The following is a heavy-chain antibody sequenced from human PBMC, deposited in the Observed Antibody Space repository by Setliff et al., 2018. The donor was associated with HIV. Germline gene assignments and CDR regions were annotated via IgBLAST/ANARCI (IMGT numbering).Heavy chain of an antibody. V-gene: IGHV4-61*09. CDR2: ISTSGST. Sequence: TSETLSLTCTVSGGSIRRGSYYWSWIRQPAGEGLEWIGHISTSGSTNYNPSLKNRVTLSLDTSKNQFSLKLRSVFAADTAVYYCVRLWLHYGDDIPRFDPWGQGTLVTVSS. D-gene: IGHD4-17*01. CDR3: VRLWLHYGDDIPRFDP. J-gene: IGHJ5*01. CDR1: GGSIRRGSYY.